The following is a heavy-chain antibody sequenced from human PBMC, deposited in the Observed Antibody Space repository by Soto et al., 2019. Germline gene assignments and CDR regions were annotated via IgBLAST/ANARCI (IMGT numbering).Heavy chain of an antibody. J-gene: IGHJ6*02. D-gene: IGHD2-2*01. CDR3: ASGSERYCSSTSCYYYYYYGMDV. CDR2: IYYSGST. V-gene: IGHV4-30-4*01. Sequence: SETLSLTCSVSGGSISSGDYYWSWIRQPPGKGLEWIGYIYYSGSTYYNPSLKSRVTISLDTSKNQFSLKLSSVTAADTAVYYCASGSERYCSSTSCYYYYYYGMDVWGQGTTVTVSS. CDR1: GGSISSGDYY.